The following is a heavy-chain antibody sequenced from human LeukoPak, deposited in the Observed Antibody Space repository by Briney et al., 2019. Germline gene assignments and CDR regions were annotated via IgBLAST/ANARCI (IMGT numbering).Heavy chain of an antibody. D-gene: IGHD3-10*01. CDR3: ARRGRTYYYGSGSSFDI. CDR1: GGSFSGYY. V-gene: IGHV4-34*01. J-gene: IGHJ3*02. Sequence: TSETLSLTCAVYGGSFSGYYWSWIRQPPGKGLEWIGEINHSGSTNYNPSLKSRVTISVDTSKNQFSLKLSSVTAADTAVYYCARRGRTYYYGSGSSFDIWGQGTMVTVSS. CDR2: INHSGST.